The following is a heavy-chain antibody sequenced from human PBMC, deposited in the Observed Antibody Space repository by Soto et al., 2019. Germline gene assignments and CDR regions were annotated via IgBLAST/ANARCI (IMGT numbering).Heavy chain of an antibody. CDR3: ARAEIFHYYYMDV. CDR2: IYYSGST. Sequence: SQTLSLTCTVSGGSISSYYWSWIRQPPGKGLEWIGYIYYSGSTNYNPSLKSRVTISVDTSKNQFSLKLSSVTAADTAVYYCARAEIFHYYYMDVWGKGTTVTVSS. CDR1: GGSISSYY. J-gene: IGHJ6*03. V-gene: IGHV4-59*01. D-gene: IGHD2-21*01.